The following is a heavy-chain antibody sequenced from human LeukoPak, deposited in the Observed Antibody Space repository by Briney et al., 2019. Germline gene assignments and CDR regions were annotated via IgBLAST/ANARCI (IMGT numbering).Heavy chain of an antibody. CDR2: IQFDVSSE. CDR1: GFTFSNYG. Sequence: PGGSLRLSCAASGFTFSNYGMHWVRQAPGKGLEWVAFIQFDVSSEYYADSVKGRFTVSRDNSKNTLYLQMNSLRAEDTAVYYCAKEGYISGGDRDAFDIWGQGTMVTVSS. V-gene: IGHV3-30*02. CDR3: AKEGYISGGDRDAFDI. D-gene: IGHD3-10*01. J-gene: IGHJ3*02.